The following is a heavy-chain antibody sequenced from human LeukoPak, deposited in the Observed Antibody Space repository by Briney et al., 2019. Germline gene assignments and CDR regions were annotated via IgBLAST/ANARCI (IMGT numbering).Heavy chain of an antibody. Sequence: SGPTLVKPTQTLTLTCTFSGFSLSTSGVGVGWIRQPPGKALEGLALIYWNDDNRYSPSLKTRLTITKDTSKNQVVLTMTKMDPVDTATYYCAHYGDYRFMYYFDYWGQGTLVTVSS. V-gene: IGHV2-5*01. CDR1: GFSLSTSGVG. D-gene: IGHD4-17*01. J-gene: IGHJ4*02. CDR3: AHYGDYRFMYYFDY. CDR2: IYWNDDN.